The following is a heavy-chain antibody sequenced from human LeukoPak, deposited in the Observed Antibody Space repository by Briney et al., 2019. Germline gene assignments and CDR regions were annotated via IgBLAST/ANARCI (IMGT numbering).Heavy chain of an antibody. D-gene: IGHD1-7*01. CDR3: ARGATDTTRWFDP. Sequence: GGSMRLSCAASGFTFSTYGMTWVRQAPGKGLEWVSAISGSAATTFYADSVKGRFTISRDNSKNTLYLQMNGLRAEDTAAYYCARGATDTTRWFDPWGQGTLVTVSS. J-gene: IGHJ5*02. V-gene: IGHV3-23*01. CDR2: ISGSAATT. CDR1: GFTFSTYG.